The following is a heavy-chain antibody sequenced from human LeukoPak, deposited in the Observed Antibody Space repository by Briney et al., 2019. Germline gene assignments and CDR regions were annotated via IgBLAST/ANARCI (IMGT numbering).Heavy chain of an antibody. V-gene: IGHV3-49*03. CDR2: IRSKAYGGTT. D-gene: IGHD3-22*01. CDR1: GFTFGDYA. J-gene: IGHJ4*02. Sequence: GALRLSCPASGFTFGDYAMSWFRPAPGKGLEWVGFIRSKAYGGTTEYAASVKGRFTISRDDSKSIAYLQMNSLKTEDTAVYYCTRDRAYYDSSGYYGHWGQGTLVTVSS. CDR3: TRDRAYYDSSGYYGH.